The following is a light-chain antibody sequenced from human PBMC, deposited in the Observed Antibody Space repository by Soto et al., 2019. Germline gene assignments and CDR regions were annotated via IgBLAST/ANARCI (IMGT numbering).Light chain of an antibody. V-gene: IGKV3-20*01. CDR1: QSVSSSY. J-gene: IGKJ2*01. Sequence: EMVLTQSPGTLSLSPGERATLSCRASQSVSSSYLAWYQQRPGQAPRLLIYGASSRATGIPDRFGGSGSGTDFSLTISRLEPEDFAVYYCQQYGSSLFTFGQGTKLEIK. CDR2: GAS. CDR3: QQYGSSLFT.